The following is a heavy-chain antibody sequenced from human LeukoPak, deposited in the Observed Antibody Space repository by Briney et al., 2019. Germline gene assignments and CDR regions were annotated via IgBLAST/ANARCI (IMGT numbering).Heavy chain of an antibody. J-gene: IGHJ3*01. CDR3: VRYYNALDV. CDR2: IRRSGDDI. D-gene: IGHD3-10*01. V-gene: IGHV3-21*01. Sequence: GGSLRLSCAASGYTFSGYTMNWVRQAPGKGLEWVSSIRRSGDDIFYGESVKGRFTISRDNAKNTLYMQMNSLRADDSAVYYCVRYYNALDVWGHGTMVTVS. CDR1: GYTFSGYT.